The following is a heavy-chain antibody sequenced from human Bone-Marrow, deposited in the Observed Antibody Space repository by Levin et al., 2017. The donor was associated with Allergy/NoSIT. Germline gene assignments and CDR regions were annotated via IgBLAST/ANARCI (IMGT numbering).Heavy chain of an antibody. Sequence: SETLSLTCAVYGGSFSGYYWSWIRQPPGKGLEWIGEINHSGSTNYNPSLKSRVTISVDTSKNQFSLKLSSVTAADTAVYYCARQYSSSWYILPWGNWFDPWGQGTLVTVSS. CDR1: GGSFSGYY. V-gene: IGHV4-34*01. CDR3: ARQYSSSWYILPWGNWFDP. CDR2: INHSGST. D-gene: IGHD6-13*01. J-gene: IGHJ5*02.